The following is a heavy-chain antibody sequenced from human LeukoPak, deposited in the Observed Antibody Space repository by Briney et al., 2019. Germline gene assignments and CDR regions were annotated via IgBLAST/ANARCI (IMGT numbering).Heavy chain of an antibody. D-gene: IGHD2-2*01. CDR1: GFIVSRYS. V-gene: IGHV3-48*01. J-gene: IGHJ4*02. Sequence: GGSLRLSCAASGFIVSRYSMTWVRQAPGKGLEWVSSISTSYSGIYYADSVKGRFTISRGNAKNSLYLQMDSLRADDTAVYYCARAYCSSITCFEWGQGTLVTVSS. CDR3: ARAYCSSITCFE. CDR2: ISTSYSGI.